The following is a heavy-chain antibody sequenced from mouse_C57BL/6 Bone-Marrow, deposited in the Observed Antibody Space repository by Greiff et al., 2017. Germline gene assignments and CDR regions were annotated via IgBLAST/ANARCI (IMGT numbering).Heavy chain of an antibody. CDR2: ISNLAYSI. J-gene: IGHJ2*01. V-gene: IGHV5-15*01. CDR3: ARFTTKGYYFDY. Sequence: EVKLVESGGGLVQPGGSLKLSCAASGFTFSDYGMAWVRQAPRKGPEWVAFISNLAYSIYYADTVTGRFTISRENAKNTLYLEMSSLRSEDTAMYYCARFTTKGYYFDYWGQGTTLTVSS. CDR1: GFTFSDYG. D-gene: IGHD1-1*01.